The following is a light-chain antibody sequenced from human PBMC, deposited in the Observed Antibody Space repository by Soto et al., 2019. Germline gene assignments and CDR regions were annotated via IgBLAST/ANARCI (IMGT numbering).Light chain of an antibody. J-gene: IGKJ5*01. CDR3: QMYNASPT. V-gene: IGKV3-15*01. Sequence: ETVMTQSPATLSVSPGERATLSCRASQSVRSTLAWYQHKPGQAPRLLIYGASTRATVIAAKVSGSGSETEFTLTSSSLPSEDFAVGYCQMYNASPTCGQGTRLEI. CDR1: QSVRST. CDR2: GAS.